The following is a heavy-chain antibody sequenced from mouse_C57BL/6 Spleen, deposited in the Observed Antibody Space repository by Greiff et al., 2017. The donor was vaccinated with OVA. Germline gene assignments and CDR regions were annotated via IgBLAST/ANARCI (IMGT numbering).Heavy chain of an antibody. J-gene: IGHJ1*03. CDR2: IRNKANGYTT. CDR1: GFTFTDYY. D-gene: IGHD1-1*01. Sequence: DVKLVESGGGLVQPGGSLSLSCAASGFTFTDYYMSWVRQPPGKALEWLGFIRNKANGYTTEYSASVKGRFTISRDNSQSILYLQMNALRAEDSATYYCARYRMVVATGYFDVWGTGTTVTVSS. V-gene: IGHV7-3*01. CDR3: ARYRMVVATGYFDV.